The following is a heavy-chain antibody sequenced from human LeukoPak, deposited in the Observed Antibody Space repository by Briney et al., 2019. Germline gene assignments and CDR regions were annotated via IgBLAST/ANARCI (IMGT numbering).Heavy chain of an antibody. CDR2: INHSGST. V-gene: IGHV4-34*01. CDR1: GGSFSGYY. J-gene: IGHJ4*02. D-gene: IGHD4-17*01. CDR3: ARGAHGDYN. Sequence: PSETLSLTCAVYGGSFSGYYWSGIRQPPGKGLEWIGEINHSGSTNYNPSLKSRVTISVDTSKNQFSLKLSSVTAADTAVYYCARGAHGDYNWGQGTLVTVSS.